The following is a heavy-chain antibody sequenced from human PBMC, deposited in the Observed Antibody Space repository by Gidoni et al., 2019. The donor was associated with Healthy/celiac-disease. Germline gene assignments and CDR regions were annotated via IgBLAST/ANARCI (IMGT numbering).Heavy chain of an antibody. J-gene: IGHJ4*02. V-gene: IGHV4-59*01. CDR2: IYYSGST. Sequence: QVQLQESGPGLVKPSETLSLTCTVSGGSISSYYWSWIRQPPGKGLEWIGYIYYSGSTNYNPSLKSRVTISVDTSKNQFSLKLSSVTAANTAVYYCARVQLRYFDWSFDYWGQGTLVTVSS. D-gene: IGHD3-9*01. CDR3: ARVQLRYFDWSFDY. CDR1: GGSISSYY.